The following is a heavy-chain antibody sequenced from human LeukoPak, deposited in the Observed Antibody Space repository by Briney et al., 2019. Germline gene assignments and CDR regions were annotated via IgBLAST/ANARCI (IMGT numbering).Heavy chain of an antibody. V-gene: IGHV5-51*01. J-gene: IGHJ5*02. D-gene: IGHD6-13*01. CDR1: GYSFTSYW. Sequence: GESLKISCKGSGYSFTSYWIGWVRQMPGKGLEWMGIIYPGDSDTKYSPSFQGQVTISADKSISTAYLQWSSLEASDTAMYYCARQGYSSTWYDWFDPWGQGTLVTVSS. CDR2: IYPGDSDT. CDR3: ARQGYSSTWYDWFDP.